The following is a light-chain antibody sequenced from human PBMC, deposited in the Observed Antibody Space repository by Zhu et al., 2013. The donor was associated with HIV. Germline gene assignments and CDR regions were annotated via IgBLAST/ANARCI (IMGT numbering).Light chain of an antibody. CDR1: SIDVGGYNY. CDR2: EVS. Sequence: QSALTQPASVSGSPGQSITISCTGTSIDVGGYNYVSWYQQTPGKAPKVMIYEVSNRPSGVSDRFSGSKSGNTASLTISGLQAEDEADYYCGSYTSGSTLKVFGGGTKLTVL. J-gene: IGLJ2*01. V-gene: IGLV2-14*01. CDR3: GSYTSGSTLKV.